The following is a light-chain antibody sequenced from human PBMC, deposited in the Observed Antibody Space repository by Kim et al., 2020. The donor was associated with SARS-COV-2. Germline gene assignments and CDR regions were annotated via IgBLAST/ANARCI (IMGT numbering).Light chain of an antibody. CDR2: SND. CDR1: TSNIESDA. Sequence: GQRGPISCSGSTSNIESDAVNWYQQFPGTAPNLLIHSNDQRPSGVPDRFSGSKSGASGSLAISGLQSEDEADYYCAAWDDNLKGVVFGGGTKLTVL. CDR3: AAWDDNLKGVV. V-gene: IGLV1-44*01. J-gene: IGLJ2*01.